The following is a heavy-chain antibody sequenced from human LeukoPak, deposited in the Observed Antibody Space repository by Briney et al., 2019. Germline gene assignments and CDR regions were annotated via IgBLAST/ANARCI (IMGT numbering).Heavy chain of an antibody. J-gene: IGHJ4*02. Sequence: GASVKVSCKASGYTFTGYGISWVRQAPGQGLEWMGWNSAYNGNTYYAQKLQGRVTMTTDTSTSTTYMELRSLTSDDTAVYFCARDVSGGASTGHFYWGQGTLVTVSS. CDR2: NSAYNGNT. CDR1: GYTFTGYG. V-gene: IGHV1-18*01. D-gene: IGHD1-26*01. CDR3: ARDVSGGASTGHFY.